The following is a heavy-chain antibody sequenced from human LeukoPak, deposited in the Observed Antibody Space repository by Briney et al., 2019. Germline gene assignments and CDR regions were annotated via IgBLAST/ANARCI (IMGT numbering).Heavy chain of an antibody. CDR2: IRKDGGET. CDR3: ARHTSGQPFDY. CDR1: GFPFSNYW. J-gene: IGHJ4*02. V-gene: IGHV3-7*03. D-gene: IGHD6-19*01. Sequence: GGSLRLSCAASGFPFSNYWMNWVRRAPGNALEWVAYIRKDGGETYYVDSVKGRFTISRDNAKNSLYLQINSLRAEDTAVYYCARHTSGQPFDYWGQGTLVTVSS.